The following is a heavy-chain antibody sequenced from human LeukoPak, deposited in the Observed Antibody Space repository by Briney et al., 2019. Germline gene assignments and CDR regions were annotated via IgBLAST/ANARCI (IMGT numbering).Heavy chain of an antibody. J-gene: IGHJ4*02. V-gene: IGHV1-46*01. CDR1: GYTFTSYY. D-gene: IGHD2-15*01. Sequence: ASVTVSCKASGYTFTSYYMHWVRQAPGQGLEWMGIINPSGGSTSYAQKFQGRVTMTRDTSTSTVYMELSSLRSEDSAVYYCARSRPIVVVVAAKTFPDYWGQGTLVTVSS. CDR2: INPSGGST. CDR3: ARSRPIVVVVAAKTFPDY.